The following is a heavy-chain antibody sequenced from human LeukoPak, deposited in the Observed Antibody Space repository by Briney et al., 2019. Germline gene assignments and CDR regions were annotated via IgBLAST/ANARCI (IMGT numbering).Heavy chain of an antibody. CDR2: IYYSGST. D-gene: IGHD2-15*01. V-gene: IGHV4-39*01. Sequence: SETLSLTCTVSGGSISSSSYYWGWIRQPPGKGLEWIGSIYYSGSTYYNPSLKSRVTISVDTPKNQFSLKLSSVTAADTAVYYCARLVVAATYYFDHWGQGTLVTVSS. CDR3: ARLVVAATYYFDH. CDR1: GGSISSSSYY. J-gene: IGHJ4*02.